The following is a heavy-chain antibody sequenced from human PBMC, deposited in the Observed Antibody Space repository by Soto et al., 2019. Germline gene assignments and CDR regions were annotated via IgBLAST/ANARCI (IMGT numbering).Heavy chain of an antibody. CDR2: IKHSGST. J-gene: IGHJ6*02. CDR3: ARLPRVGDRGMEV. Sequence: SETLSLTSTVSGGSVSSSYYWRWIRQPPGKGLEWIGEIKHSGSTNDNPSLKSRVTISVDTSKAPCALKLRSVTAADKAVYYCARLPRVGDRGMEVRGQGTTVT. V-gene: IGHV4-34*01. CDR1: GGSVSSSYY. D-gene: IGHD3-10*01.